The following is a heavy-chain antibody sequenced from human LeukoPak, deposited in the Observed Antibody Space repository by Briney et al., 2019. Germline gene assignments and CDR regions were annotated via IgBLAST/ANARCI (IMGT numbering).Heavy chain of an antibody. Sequence: GASVKVSCKASGYTFTGYYMHWVRQAPRQGLEWMGWINPNSGGTNYAQKFQGRVTMTRDTSISTAYMELSRLRSDDTAVYYCARAIVGATIFDYWGQGTLVTVSS. CDR3: ARAIVGATIFDY. CDR1: GYTFTGYY. V-gene: IGHV1-2*02. D-gene: IGHD1-26*01. J-gene: IGHJ4*02. CDR2: INPNSGGT.